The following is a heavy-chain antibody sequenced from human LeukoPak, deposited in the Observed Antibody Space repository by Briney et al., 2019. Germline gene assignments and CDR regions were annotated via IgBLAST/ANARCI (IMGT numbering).Heavy chain of an antibody. Sequence: GESLKISCKGSGYSFTSYWIGWVRQMPGKGLEWMGIIYPGDSDTRYSPSFQGQVTISADKSISTAYLQWSSLKASDAAMYYCARPGYCSGGSCYSGGVDYYYGMDVWGQGTTVTVSS. CDR2: IYPGDSDT. CDR3: ARPGYCSGGSCYSGGVDYYYGMDV. CDR1: GYSFTSYW. V-gene: IGHV5-51*01. D-gene: IGHD2-15*01. J-gene: IGHJ6*02.